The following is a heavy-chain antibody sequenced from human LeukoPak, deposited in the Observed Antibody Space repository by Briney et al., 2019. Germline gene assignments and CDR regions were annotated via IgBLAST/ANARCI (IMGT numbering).Heavy chain of an antibody. Sequence: PGGSLRLSCAVSGHTFSDAWMTWVRQAPGKGLEWVGRIKSLGAGGTTDYAAPVKGRFTISRDDSKNTVFLQMRSLKTEDTAVYYCTHDSSGYYALHYWGQGTLVTVAS. CDR2: IKSLGAGGTT. CDR3: THDSSGYYALHY. CDR1: GHTFSDAW. V-gene: IGHV3-15*01. D-gene: IGHD3-22*01. J-gene: IGHJ4*02.